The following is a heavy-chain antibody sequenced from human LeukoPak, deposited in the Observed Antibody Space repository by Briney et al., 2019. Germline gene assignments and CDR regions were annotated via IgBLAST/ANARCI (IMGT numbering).Heavy chain of an antibody. CDR1: GGSISSYY. J-gene: IGHJ4*02. Sequence: SETLSLTCTVSGGSISSYYWSWIRQPPGKGLEWIGYIYYSGSTNYNPSLKSRVTISVDTSENQFSLKLSSVTAADTAVYYCARGARDYFDYRGQGTLVTVSS. CDR2: IYYSGST. CDR3: ARGARDYFDY. V-gene: IGHV4-59*01.